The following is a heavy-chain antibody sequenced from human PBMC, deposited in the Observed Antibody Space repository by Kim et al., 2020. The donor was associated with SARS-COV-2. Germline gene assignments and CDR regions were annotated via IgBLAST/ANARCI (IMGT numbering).Heavy chain of an antibody. J-gene: IGHJ6*02. Sequence: ASVKVSCKASGYTFTSYYMHWVRQAPGQGLEWMGIINPSGGSTSYAQKFQGRVTMTRDTSTSTVYMELSSLRSEDTAVYYCARDKVYYYDSTDYYYGMDVWGQGTTVTVSS. CDR1: GYTFTSYY. CDR3: ARDKVYYYDSTDYYYGMDV. CDR2: INPSGGST. V-gene: IGHV1-46*01. D-gene: IGHD3-22*01.